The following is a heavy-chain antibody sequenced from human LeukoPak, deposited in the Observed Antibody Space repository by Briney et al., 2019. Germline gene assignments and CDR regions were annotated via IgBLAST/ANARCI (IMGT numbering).Heavy chain of an antibody. CDR3: ATRPDITPAGTGWFDP. D-gene: IGHD6-13*01. V-gene: IGHV4-34*08. J-gene: IGHJ5*02. CDR1: GFSVNDNY. CDR2: INDSEST. Sequence: GSLRLSCAASGFSVNDNYMSWVRQAPGNGLEWIGEINDSESTNYNPSLKSRVTVSVDTSKNQFSLKLSSVTAADTAVYYCATRPDITPAGTGWFDPWGQGTLVTVSS.